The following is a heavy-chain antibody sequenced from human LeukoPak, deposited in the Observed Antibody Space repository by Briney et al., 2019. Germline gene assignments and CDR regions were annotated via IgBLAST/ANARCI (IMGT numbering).Heavy chain of an antibody. V-gene: IGHV3-30*18. J-gene: IGHJ4*02. CDR1: GPTFSSYG. CDR3: AKVGCGSGYCAFDY. D-gene: IGHD3-22*01. CDR2: ISYDGSNI. Sequence: PGRSLRLSCVASGPTFSSYGMHWVRQAPGKGLEWVAVISYDGSNIYYAASVKGRFTISRDNSKNTLYLQMNSLRAEDTAVYYCAKVGCGSGYCAFDYWGQGTLVTVSS.